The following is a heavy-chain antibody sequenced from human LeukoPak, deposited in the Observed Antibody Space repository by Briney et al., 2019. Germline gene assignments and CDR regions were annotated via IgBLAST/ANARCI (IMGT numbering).Heavy chain of an antibody. CDR3: ARDLPYYDSSGYYRYYYYYMDV. Sequence: GGSLRLSCAASGFTFSSYWMSWVRQAPGKGLEWVANIKQDGSEKYYVDSVKGRFTISRDNAKNSLYLQMNSLRAEDTAVYYCARDLPYYDSSGYYRYYYYYMDVWGKGTTVTVSS. D-gene: IGHD3-22*01. CDR2: IKQDGSEK. V-gene: IGHV3-7*01. CDR1: GFTFSSYW. J-gene: IGHJ6*03.